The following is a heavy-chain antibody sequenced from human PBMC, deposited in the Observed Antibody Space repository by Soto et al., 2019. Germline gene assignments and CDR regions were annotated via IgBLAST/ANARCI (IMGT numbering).Heavy chain of an antibody. Sequence: ASVKVSCKASGGTFSSYAISWVRQAPGQGLEWMGGIIPIFGTANYAQKFQGRVTITADESTSTAYMELSSLRSEDTAVYYCASSILVGATPYWYLHLWGRGTMLTVYS. CDR1: GGTFSSYA. D-gene: IGHD1-26*01. CDR3: ASSILVGATPYWYLHL. CDR2: IIPIFGTA. V-gene: IGHV1-69*13. J-gene: IGHJ2*01.